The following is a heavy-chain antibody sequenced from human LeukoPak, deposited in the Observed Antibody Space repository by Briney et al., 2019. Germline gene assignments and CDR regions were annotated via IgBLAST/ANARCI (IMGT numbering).Heavy chain of an antibody. CDR1: GFTFSSYW. J-gene: IGHJ4*02. D-gene: IGHD4/OR15-4a*01. V-gene: IGHV3-74*01. CDR3: AREYGGNPHKNLDY. CDR2: INSDGSST. Sequence: PGGALRLSCAASGFTFSSYWMHWVRQAPGKGLVGVSRINSDGSSTSYADSVKGRFTISRDNAKNTLYLQMNSLRAEDTAVYYCAREYGGNPHKNLDYWGQGTLVTVSS.